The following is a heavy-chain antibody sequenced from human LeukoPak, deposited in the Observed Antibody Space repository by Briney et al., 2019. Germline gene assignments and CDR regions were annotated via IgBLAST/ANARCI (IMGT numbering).Heavy chain of an antibody. CDR1: GGSISSSSYY. D-gene: IGHD3-9*01. J-gene: IGHJ4*02. Sequence: PSETLSLTCTVSGGSISSSSYYWGWIRQPPGKGPEWIGSIYYSGSTYYNPSLKSRVTISVDTSKNQFSLKLSSVTAADTAVYYCARRRYYDILTGYYLYYFDYWGQGTLVTVSS. CDR2: IYYSGST. CDR3: ARRRYYDILTGYYLYYFDY. V-gene: IGHV4-39*01.